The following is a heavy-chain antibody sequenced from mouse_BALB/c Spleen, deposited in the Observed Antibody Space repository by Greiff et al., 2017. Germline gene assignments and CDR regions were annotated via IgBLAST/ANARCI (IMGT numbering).Heavy chain of an antibody. V-gene: IGHV1S81*02. J-gene: IGHJ2*01. CDR2: INPSNGGT. CDR3: TRFYGYADY. Sequence: VQLQQSGAELVKPGASVKLSFTSYYMYWVKQRPGQGLEWIGEINPSNGGTNFNEKFKSKATLTVDKSSSTAYMQISSLTSEDSAVYYCTRFYGYADYWGQGTTLTVSS. CDR1: TSYY. D-gene: IGHD1-2*01.